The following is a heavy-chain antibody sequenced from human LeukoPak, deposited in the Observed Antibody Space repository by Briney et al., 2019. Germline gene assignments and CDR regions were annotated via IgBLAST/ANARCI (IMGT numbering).Heavy chain of an antibody. V-gene: IGHV4-4*02. CDR3: ARDLVEDIVAAPHAFDI. CDR1: GGSLSSSNW. Sequence: SETLSLTCAVSGGSLSSSNWWSWVRQPPGKGLEWIGEIYHSGSTNYNPSLKSRVTISVDKSKNQFSLKLSSVTAADTAVYYCARDLVEDIVAAPHAFDIWGQGTMVTVSS. CDR2: IYHSGST. D-gene: IGHD5-12*01. J-gene: IGHJ3*02.